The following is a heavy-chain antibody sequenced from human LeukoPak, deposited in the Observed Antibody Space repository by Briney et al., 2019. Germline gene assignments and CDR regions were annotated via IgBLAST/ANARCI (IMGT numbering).Heavy chain of an antibody. J-gene: IGHJ4*02. Sequence: SETLSLTCTVSGGSISSGGYYWSWIRQHPGKGLEWIGYIYYSGSTYYNPSLKSRVTISVDTPKNQFSLKLSSVTAADTAVYYCARGAYGAAAFYYFDYWGQGTLVTVSS. CDR3: ARGAYGAAAFYYFDY. V-gene: IGHV4-31*03. CDR2: IYYSGST. CDR1: GGSISSGGYY. D-gene: IGHD6-13*01.